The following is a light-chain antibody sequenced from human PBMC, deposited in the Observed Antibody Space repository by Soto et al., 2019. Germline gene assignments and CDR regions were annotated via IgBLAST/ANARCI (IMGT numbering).Light chain of an antibody. J-gene: IGLJ2*01. CDR2: EVN. CDR1: SSDVDYYDY. CDR3: TSYTTSSTLV. V-gene: IGLV2-14*03. Sequence: QSALTQPASVSGSPGQSITISCTGTSSDVDYYDYVSWYQQHPGEAPKLMIYEVNNRPSGVSDRFSASKSGNTASLTISGLQAEDEGDYYCTSYTTSSTLVFGGGTKLTVL.